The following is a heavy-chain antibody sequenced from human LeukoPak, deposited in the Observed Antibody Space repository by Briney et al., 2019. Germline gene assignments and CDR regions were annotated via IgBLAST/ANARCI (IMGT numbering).Heavy chain of an antibody. J-gene: IGHJ4*02. CDR3: ARDPSGYFNY. CDR1: GFTFSDYY. CDR2: IYDSGST. D-gene: IGHD3-22*01. V-gene: IGHV4-59*01. Sequence: PGGSLRLSCAASGFTFSDYYMSWIRQPPGKGLEWIGYIYDSGSTNYNPSLKSRVTISVDTSKNQFSLKLSSVTAADTAVYYCARDPSGYFNYWGQGTLVTVSS.